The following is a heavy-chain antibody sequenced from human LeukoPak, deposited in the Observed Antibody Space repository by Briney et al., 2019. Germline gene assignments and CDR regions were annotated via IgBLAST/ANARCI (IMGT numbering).Heavy chain of an antibody. CDR3: ARLLRWTYWYFDL. CDR2: IYYNGNT. V-gene: IGHV4-59*01. CDR1: GGSINNYY. J-gene: IGHJ2*01. D-gene: IGHD5-12*01. Sequence: SETLSLTCSVSGGSINNYYWSWIRQPPGKALEWIGHIYYNGNTFYSPSLKSRVTLSVDTSKNQFSLNLSSVTASDTAVYYCARLLRWTYWYFDLWGRGTLVTVSS.